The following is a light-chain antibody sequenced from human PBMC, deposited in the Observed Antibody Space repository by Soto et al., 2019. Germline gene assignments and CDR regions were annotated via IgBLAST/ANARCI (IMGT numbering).Light chain of an antibody. J-gene: IGKJ4*01. V-gene: IGKV4-1*01. CDR2: WAS. Sequence: DSVMTQSPDSLAVSLGERVTINCKSSQRVLYSSNNRNYLAWYQQKPGQPPKLLIYWASTRESGVPDRFSGSGSGTDFTLTISSLQAEDVAVYYCQQYYKTPLTFGGGTKVDIK. CDR3: QQYYKTPLT. CDR1: QRVLYSSNNRNY.